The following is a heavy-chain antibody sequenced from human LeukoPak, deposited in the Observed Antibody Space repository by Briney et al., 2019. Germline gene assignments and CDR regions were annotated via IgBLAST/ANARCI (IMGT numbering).Heavy chain of an antibody. D-gene: IGHD3-10*01. Sequence: GGSLRLSCVASGFTFSSYWMHWVRQAPGKGLEWVAVISYDGSNKYYADSVKGRFTISRDNSKNTLYLQMNSLRAEDTAVYYCARDLSRGYFDYWGQGTLVTVSS. V-gene: IGHV3-30-3*01. CDR1: GFTFSSYW. J-gene: IGHJ4*02. CDR2: ISYDGSNK. CDR3: ARDLSRGYFDY.